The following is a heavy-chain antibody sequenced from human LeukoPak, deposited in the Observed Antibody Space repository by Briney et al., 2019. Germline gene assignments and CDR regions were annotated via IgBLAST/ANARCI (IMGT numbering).Heavy chain of an antibody. CDR3: AKAIGYCSSTSCPLDSFDY. V-gene: IGHV3-23*01. Sequence: PGGSLRLSXAASGFTFSSYAMSWVRQAPGKGLEWVSAISGSGDSTYYADSVKGRFTISRDNSKNTLYLQMNSLRAEDTAVYYCAKAIGYCSSTSCPLDSFDYWGQGTLVTVSS. CDR1: GFTFSSYA. J-gene: IGHJ4*02. CDR2: ISGSGDST. D-gene: IGHD2-2*01.